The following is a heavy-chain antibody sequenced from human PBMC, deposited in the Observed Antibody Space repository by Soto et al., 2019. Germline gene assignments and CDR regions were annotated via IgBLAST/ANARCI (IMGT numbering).Heavy chain of an antibody. V-gene: IGHV6-1*01. CDR2: TYYRSKWYY. CDR3: ARGEQYSGRIFAD. Sequence: SQTLSLTCAITGDSVSSNSAGWSWVRQSPSRGLEWLGRTYYRSKWYYEYAVSVRGRITINPDTSKNQYSLQLNSVTPEDTAVYFCARGEQYSGRIFADWGQGTLVTVSS. CDR1: GDSVSSNSAG. D-gene: IGHD1-26*01. J-gene: IGHJ4*01.